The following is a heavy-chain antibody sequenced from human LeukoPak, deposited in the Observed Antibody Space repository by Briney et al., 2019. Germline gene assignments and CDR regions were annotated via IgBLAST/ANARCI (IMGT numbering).Heavy chain of an antibody. V-gene: IGHV3-74*01. CDR3: ARLRYDSSGYYYDP. J-gene: IGHJ5*02. D-gene: IGHD3-22*01. CDR2: INGDGDST. CDR1: GFTFRSHW. Sequence: PGGSLRLSCAASGFTFRSHWMHWVRQAPGKGLVWVSRINGDGDSTLYADSVKGRFTISRDNAKNTLYLQMNSLRAEDTAVYYCARLRYDSSGYYYDPWGQGTLVTVSS.